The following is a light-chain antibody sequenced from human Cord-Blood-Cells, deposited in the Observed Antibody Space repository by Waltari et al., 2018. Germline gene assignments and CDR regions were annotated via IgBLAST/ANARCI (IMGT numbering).Light chain of an antibody. J-gene: IGLJ3*02. V-gene: IGLV3-27*01. CDR1: ALATHY. CDR2: KCS. CDR3: YSAADNNLGV. Sequence: SSELTQPSSLSVSPAQTARIPCSGYALATHYARCLQQKPGLAPVLVLYKCSERPSGIPERVSGSSSGTTVTLTISGAQVEDEADYYCYSAADNNLGVFGGGTKLTVL.